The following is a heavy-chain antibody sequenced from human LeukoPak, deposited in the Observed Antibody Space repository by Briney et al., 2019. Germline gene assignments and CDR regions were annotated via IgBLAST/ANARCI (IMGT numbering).Heavy chain of an antibody. CDR1: GYTFTSYD. D-gene: IGHD3-3*01. J-gene: IGHJ6*03. CDR2: MNPNSGNT. V-gene: IGHV1-8*02. CDR3: ARKPGRGRFLEWWVGLDMDV. Sequence: ASVKVSCKASGYTFTSYDINRVRQATGQGLEWMGWMNPNSGNTGYAQKFQGRVTMTRNTSISTAYMELSSLRSEDTAVYYCARKPGRGRFLEWWVGLDMDVWGKGTTVTVSS.